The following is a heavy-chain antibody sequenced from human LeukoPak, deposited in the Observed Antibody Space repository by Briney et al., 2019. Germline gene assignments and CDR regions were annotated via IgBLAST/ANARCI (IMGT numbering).Heavy chain of an antibody. V-gene: IGHV3-66*01. J-gene: IGHJ4*02. D-gene: IGHD3-10*01. CDR2: IYSGGST. CDR1: GFTVSSNY. CDR3: AKSSQNYYGSGSYYY. Sequence: GGSLRLSCAASGFTVSSNYMSWVRQAPGKGLEWVSVIYSGGSTYYADSVKGRFTISRDNSKNTLYLQMNSLRAEDTAVYYCAKSSQNYYGSGSYYYWGQGTLVTVSS.